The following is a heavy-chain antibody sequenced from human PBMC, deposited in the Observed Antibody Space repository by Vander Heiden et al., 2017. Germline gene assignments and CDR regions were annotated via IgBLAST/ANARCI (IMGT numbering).Heavy chain of an antibody. D-gene: IGHD3-16*01. V-gene: IGHV5-10-1*03. CDR2: IDPGDSYT. CDR3: ARLDPHSRSYTFYGMEV. Sequence: ELQLVQSGTEVKKPGQSLRISCKASGYSFTSHWIGWVRQTAGKGLEWVGRIDPGDSYTNYSPSFEGHVTISTDNSINTAFLQWSSLRASDTAMYYCARLDPHSRSYTFYGMEVWGQGTTVTVSS. J-gene: IGHJ6*02. CDR1: GYSFTSHW.